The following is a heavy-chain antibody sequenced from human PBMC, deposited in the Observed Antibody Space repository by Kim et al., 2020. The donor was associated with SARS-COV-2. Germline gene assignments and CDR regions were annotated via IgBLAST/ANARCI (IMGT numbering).Heavy chain of an antibody. CDR2: INPDSGVT. Sequence: ASVKVSCKTSGYTFTTRYLHWVRQAPGHGLEWMGRINPDSGVTDYAQRFQGRVTMTREKSISTVYMELSRLRSDDTVVYYCARGNTETIDYWGQGTLVTVSS. J-gene: IGHJ4*02. V-gene: IGHV1-2*05. CDR1: GYTFTTRY. CDR3: ARGNTETIDY.